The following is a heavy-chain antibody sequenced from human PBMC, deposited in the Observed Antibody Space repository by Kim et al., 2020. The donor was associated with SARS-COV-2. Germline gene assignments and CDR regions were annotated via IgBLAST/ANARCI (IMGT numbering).Heavy chain of an antibody. Sequence: VKGRFTISRDNSKNTLYLQMNSLRAEDTAVYYCAKDPRKRIAAAGTGMDVWGQGTTVTVSS. D-gene: IGHD6-13*01. J-gene: IGHJ6*02. V-gene: IGHV3-30*02. CDR3: AKDPRKRIAAAGTGMDV.